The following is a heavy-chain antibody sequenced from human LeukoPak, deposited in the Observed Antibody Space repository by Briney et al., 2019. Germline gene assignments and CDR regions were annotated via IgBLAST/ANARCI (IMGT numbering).Heavy chain of an antibody. CDR1: GYSISSGYY. J-gene: IGHJ4*02. V-gene: IGHV4-38-2*01. Sequence: SETLSLTCAVSGYSISSGYYWGWIRQPPGKGLEWIGSIYHSGSTYYNPSLKSRVTISVDTSKNQFSLKLSSVTAADTAVYYCARLVVVPAALAFDYWGQGTLVTVSS. CDR3: ARLVVVPAALAFDY. CDR2: IYHSGST. D-gene: IGHD2-2*01.